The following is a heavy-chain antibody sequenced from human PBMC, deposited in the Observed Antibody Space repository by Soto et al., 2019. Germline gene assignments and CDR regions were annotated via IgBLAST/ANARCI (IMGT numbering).Heavy chain of an antibody. D-gene: IGHD6-19*01. CDR3: ARDPAVAPNAPTDY. CDR2: INAGNGNT. Sequence: ASVKVSCKASGYTFTSYAMHWVRRAPGQRLEWMGWINAGNGNTKYSQKFQGRVTITRDTSASTAYMELSSLRSEDTAVYYCARDPAVAPNAPTDYWGQGTLVTVSS. CDR1: GYTFTSYA. V-gene: IGHV1-3*01. J-gene: IGHJ4*02.